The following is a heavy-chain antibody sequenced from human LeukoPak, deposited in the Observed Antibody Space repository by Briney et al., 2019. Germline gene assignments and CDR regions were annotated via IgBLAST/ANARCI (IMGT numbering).Heavy chain of an antibody. D-gene: IGHD6-13*01. CDR2: IPFDGSDE. V-gene: IGHV3-30*02. CDR1: GFRLTTYG. Sequence: GGSLRLSCEVSGFRLTTYGTHWVRQAPGKGLEWVAYIPFDGSDEYYVDSVKGRFSISRDTSKNTLFLQMDSLRPEDTAVYYCAKDFLGRYSSSWYMFDYWGQGTLVTVSS. J-gene: IGHJ4*02. CDR3: AKDFLGRYSSSWYMFDY.